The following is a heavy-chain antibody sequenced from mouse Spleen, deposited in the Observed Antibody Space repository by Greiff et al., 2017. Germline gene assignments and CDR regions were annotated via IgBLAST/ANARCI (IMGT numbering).Heavy chain of an antibody. Sequence: EVMLVESGGGLVKLGGSLKLSCAASGFTFSSYAMSWVRQTPEKRLEWVATISSGGGNTYYPDSVKGRFTISRDNAKNTLYLQMSSLKSEDTAMYYCARDGNYVHWYFDVWGAGTTVTVSS. J-gene: IGHJ1*01. D-gene: IGHD2-1*01. CDR1: GFTFSSYA. V-gene: IGHV5-9*01. CDR2: ISSGGGNT. CDR3: ARDGNYVHWYFDV.